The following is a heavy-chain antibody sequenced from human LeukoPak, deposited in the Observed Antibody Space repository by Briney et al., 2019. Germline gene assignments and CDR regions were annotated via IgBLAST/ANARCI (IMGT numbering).Heavy chain of an antibody. Sequence: SETLSLTCTVSGGSISSSSYYWGWIRQPPGKGLEWIGSIYYSGSTYYNPSLKSRVTISVDTSKNQFSLKLSSVTAADTAVYYCAKESMITFGGVIVKRYYYYYMDVWGKGTTVTISS. CDR3: AKESMITFGGVIVKRYYYYYMDV. CDR1: GGSISSSSYY. V-gene: IGHV4-39*07. D-gene: IGHD3-16*02. J-gene: IGHJ6*03. CDR2: IYYSGST.